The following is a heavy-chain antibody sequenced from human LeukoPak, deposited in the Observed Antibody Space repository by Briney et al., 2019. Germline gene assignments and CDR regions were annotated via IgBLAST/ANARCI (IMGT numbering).Heavy chain of an antibody. D-gene: IGHD6-13*01. CDR3: ARLASSSPINPRKAYYYGMDV. V-gene: IGHV4-34*01. Sequence: PGGSLRLSCAASGFTVSSNYMSWIRQPPGKGLEWIGEINHSGSTNYNPSLKSRVTISVDTSKNQFSLKLSSVTAADTAVYYCARLASSSPINPRKAYYYGMDVWGQGTTVTVSS. CDR1: GFTVSSNY. CDR2: INHSGST. J-gene: IGHJ6*02.